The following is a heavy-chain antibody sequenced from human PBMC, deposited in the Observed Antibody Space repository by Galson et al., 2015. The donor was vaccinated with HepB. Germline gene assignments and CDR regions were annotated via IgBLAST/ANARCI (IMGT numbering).Heavy chain of an antibody. CDR3: AHRRAPGEVEPAANIRHWFDP. Sequence: PALVKPTQTLTLTCTFSGFSLSTTGVGVAWIRQPPGKALEWLALIYWDDDKRYSPSLNSRLTITKDTSKNQVVLTMTNMDPVDTGTYYCAHRRAPGEVEPAANIRHWFDPWGQGTLVTVSS. J-gene: IGHJ5*02. CDR2: IYWDDDK. V-gene: IGHV2-5*02. CDR1: GFSLSTTGVG. D-gene: IGHD2-2*01.